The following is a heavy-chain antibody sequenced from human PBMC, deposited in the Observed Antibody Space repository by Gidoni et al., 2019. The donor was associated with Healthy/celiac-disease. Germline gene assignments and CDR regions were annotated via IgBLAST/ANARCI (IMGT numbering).Heavy chain of an antibody. Sequence: QVQLQASGPGLVKPSETLSLTCTVSGGSISSYYWSWIRQPPGKGLEWIGYIYYSGSTNYNPSLKSRVTISVDTSKNQFSLKLSSVTAADTAVYYWARLRGVGGFDPWGQGTLVTVSS. J-gene: IGHJ5*02. CDR3: ARLRGVGGFDP. CDR1: GGSISSYY. V-gene: IGHV4-59*01. CDR2: IYYSGST. D-gene: IGHD3-16*01.